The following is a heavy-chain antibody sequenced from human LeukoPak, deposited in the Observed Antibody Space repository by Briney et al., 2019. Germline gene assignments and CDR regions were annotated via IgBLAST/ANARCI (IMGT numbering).Heavy chain of an antibody. CDR1: GGTFSSYA. CDR3: ASYGYCSSTSCFHTYYYYYMDV. D-gene: IGHD2-2*01. V-gene: IGHV1-69*05. J-gene: IGHJ6*03. Sequence: SVKVSCRASGGTFSSYAISWVRQAPGQGLEWMGGIIPIFGTANYAQKFQGRVTITTDESTSTAYMELSSLRSEDTAVYYCASYGYCSSTSCFHTYYYYYMDVWGKGTTVTVSS. CDR2: IIPIFGTA.